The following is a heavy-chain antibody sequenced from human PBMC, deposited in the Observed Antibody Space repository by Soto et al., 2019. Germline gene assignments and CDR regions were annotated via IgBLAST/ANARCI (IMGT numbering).Heavy chain of an antibody. CDR1: GGSISSYY. Sequence: SETLSLTCTVSGGSISSYYLSWIRQPPGKGLEWIGYIYYSGSTNYNPSLKSRVTISVDTSKNQFSLKLSSVTAADTAVYYCARALAAMVTTVDYWGQGTLVTVSS. D-gene: IGHD5-18*01. CDR2: IYYSGST. V-gene: IGHV4-59*01. CDR3: ARALAAMVTTVDY. J-gene: IGHJ4*02.